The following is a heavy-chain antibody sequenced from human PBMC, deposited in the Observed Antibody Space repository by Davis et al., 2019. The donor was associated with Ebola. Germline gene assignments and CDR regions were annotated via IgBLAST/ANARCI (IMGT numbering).Heavy chain of an antibody. Sequence: AASVKVSCKASGYTFTNYGFTWVRQAPGQGLEWMGWISAYNGNTNYAQKLQGRVTMTTDTSTSTAYMELRSLRYDDTAVYYCARAGVVNYYYAIGSGDYWGQGTLVTVSS. J-gene: IGHJ4*02. V-gene: IGHV1-18*01. D-gene: IGHD3-10*01. CDR3: ARAGVVNYYYAIGSGDY. CDR2: ISAYNGNT. CDR1: GYTFTNYG.